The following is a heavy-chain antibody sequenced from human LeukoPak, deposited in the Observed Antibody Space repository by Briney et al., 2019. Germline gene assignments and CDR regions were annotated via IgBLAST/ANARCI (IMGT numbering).Heavy chain of an antibody. D-gene: IGHD3-22*01. Sequence: GGSQRLSCAASGFTISSYSMNWVRQAPGKGLEWVSSISSSSSYIYYADSVKGRFTISRDNAKNSLYLQMNSLRAEDTAVYYCARAIYDSSGYYSPPNAFDIWGQGTMVTVSS. CDR3: ARAIYDSSGYYSPPNAFDI. V-gene: IGHV3-21*01. CDR1: GFTISSYS. J-gene: IGHJ3*02. CDR2: ISSSSSYI.